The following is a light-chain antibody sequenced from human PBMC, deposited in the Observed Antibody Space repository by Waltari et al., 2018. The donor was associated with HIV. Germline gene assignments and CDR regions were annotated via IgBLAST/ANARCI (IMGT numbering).Light chain of an antibody. CDR2: RNA. CDR3: ASWDDKLSHWV. CDR1: NSTAVNNF. Sequence: QSVLTQPPSASKTPGQSVLMSCSRTNSTAVNNFVSWFQQVPGGAPKLVIYRNARGPSGVSDRFSGAKSGSSASLAISGLQSDDEADYFCASWDDKLSHWVFGVGTKLTV. V-gene: IGLV1-47*01. J-gene: IGLJ3*02.